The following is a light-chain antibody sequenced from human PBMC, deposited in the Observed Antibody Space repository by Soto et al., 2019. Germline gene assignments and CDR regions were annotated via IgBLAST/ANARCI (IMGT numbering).Light chain of an antibody. CDR2: GAS. CDR1: QSVSSSY. V-gene: IGKV3-20*01. Sequence: EIVLTQSPGTLSLSPGERATLSCRASQSVSSSYLAWYQQKPGQAPRLLIYGASSRATGIPDRFSGSGHGTDFTLTISRLEPEDFAVYFCQQYGSSRTFGQGTKVEIK. CDR3: QQYGSSRT. J-gene: IGKJ1*01.